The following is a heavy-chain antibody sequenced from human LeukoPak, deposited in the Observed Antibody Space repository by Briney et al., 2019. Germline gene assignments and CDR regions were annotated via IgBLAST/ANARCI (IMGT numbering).Heavy chain of an antibody. CDR3: ARAGETYNWNPVNFDF. CDR1: GFTFSDYY. Sequence: GGSLRLSCAASGFTFSDYYMSWIRQAPGKGLEWVSSISSDSSYFYYADSVRGRFTISRNNAKKSLYLQMNSLRAEDTAVYYCARAGETYNWNPVNFDFWGQGTLVTVSS. CDR2: ISSDSSYF. J-gene: IGHJ4*02. D-gene: IGHD1-20*01. V-gene: IGHV3-11*06.